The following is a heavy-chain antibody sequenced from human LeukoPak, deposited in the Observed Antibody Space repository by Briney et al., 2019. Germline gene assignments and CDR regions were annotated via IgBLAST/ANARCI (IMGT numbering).Heavy chain of an antibody. J-gene: IGHJ6*03. V-gene: IGHV4-61*02. CDR2: IYTSGST. CDR1: GGSISSGSYY. D-gene: IGHD2-15*01. Sequence: SETLSLTCTVSGGSISSGSYYWSWIRQPAGKGLEWIGRIYTSGSTNYNPSLKSRVTISVDTSKNQFSLKLSSVTAADTAVYYCARALLPGRYYYYMDVWGKGTTVTVSS. CDR3: ARALLPGRYYYYMDV.